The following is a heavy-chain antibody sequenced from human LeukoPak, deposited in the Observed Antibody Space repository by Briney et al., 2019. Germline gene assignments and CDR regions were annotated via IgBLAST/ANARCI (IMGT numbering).Heavy chain of an antibody. CDR2: ISGSGGST. V-gene: IGHV3-23*01. D-gene: IGHD5-24*01. Sequence: PGGSLRLSCAASGFTFSSYGMSWVRQAPGKGLEWVSAISGSGGSTYYADSVKGQFTISRDNSRNTVYLEMISLTVEDAAVYYCAKDDSWLQFGVWSPGTLVTV. CDR1: GFTFSSYG. J-gene: IGHJ4*02. CDR3: AKDDSWLQFGV.